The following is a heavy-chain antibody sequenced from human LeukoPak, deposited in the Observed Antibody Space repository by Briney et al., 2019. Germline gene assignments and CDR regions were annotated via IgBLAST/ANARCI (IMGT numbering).Heavy chain of an antibody. CDR2: INHSGST. J-gene: IGHJ4*02. V-gene: IGHV4-34*01. CDR1: GGSFSGYY. CDR3: ARGVDILTGYPSLDY. D-gene: IGHD3-9*01. Sequence: SETLSLTCAVYGGSFSGYYWSWIRRPPGKGLEWIGEINHSGSTNYNPSLKSRVTISVDTSKNQFSLKLSSVTAADTAVYYYARGVDILTGYPSLDYWGQGTLVTVSS.